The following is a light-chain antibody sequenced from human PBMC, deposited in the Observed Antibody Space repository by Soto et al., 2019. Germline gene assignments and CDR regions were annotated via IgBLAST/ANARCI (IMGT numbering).Light chain of an antibody. V-gene: IGKV2D-29*01. CDR3: LQSLQLPVT. CDR1: QRVLNNDGKTY. CDR2: EVS. J-gene: IGKJ5*01. Sequence: DILQTQTPHSLSFSPGQASSISCTSSQRVLNNDGKTYLFWYLQKAGQPPQLLIYEVSKRYSGVPDRFSGSGSGTDFTLQISRVAAEDVGTYYCLQSLQLPVTFGQGTRLEIK.